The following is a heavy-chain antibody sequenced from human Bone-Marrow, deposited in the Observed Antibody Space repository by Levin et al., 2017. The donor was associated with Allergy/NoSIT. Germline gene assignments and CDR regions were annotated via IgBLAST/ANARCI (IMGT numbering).Heavy chain of an antibody. Sequence: TSETLSLTCTVSGGSIISGGYYWCWIRQFPGKGLEWIGYIYYIGNPYYNPSLKSRLTISVDTSKNQFSLKLTSVTAADTAVYYCARDGHGGYVGDDAFDIWGHGTMVTVSS. CDR1: GGSIISGGYY. V-gene: IGHV4-31*03. D-gene: IGHD5-12*01. J-gene: IGHJ3*02. CDR3: ARDGHGGYVGDDAFDI. CDR2: IYYIGNP.